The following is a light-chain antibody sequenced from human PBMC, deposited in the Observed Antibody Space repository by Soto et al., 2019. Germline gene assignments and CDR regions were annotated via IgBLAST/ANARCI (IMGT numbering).Light chain of an antibody. V-gene: IGLV1-44*01. CDR2: ANN. CDR1: SSNIGNST. CDR3: AAWDDSLNGYV. Sequence: QSVLTQPPSASGTPGQRVTISCSGSSSNIGNSTVNWYQQFPGMAPKLLIYANNRRPSGVPDRFSGSKSGTSASLAISGLQSEDEADYYCAAWDDSLNGYVFGAGTKVT. J-gene: IGLJ1*01.